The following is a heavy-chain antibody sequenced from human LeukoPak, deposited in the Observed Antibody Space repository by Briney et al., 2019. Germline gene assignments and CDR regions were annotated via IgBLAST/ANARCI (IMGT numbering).Heavy chain of an antibody. J-gene: IGHJ4*02. CDR3: AKNYQPLRYYYDSSGTDY. D-gene: IGHD3-22*01. CDR1: GFTFRGYA. V-gene: IGHV3-23*01. Sequence: GGSLRLSCAASGFTFRGYARRGVRQAPGRGREGGSAISGSGGSTYYADSVKGRFTISRDNSKNTPYLQMNSLRAEDTAVYYCAKNYQPLRYYYDSSGTDYWGQGTLVTVSS. CDR2: ISGSGGST.